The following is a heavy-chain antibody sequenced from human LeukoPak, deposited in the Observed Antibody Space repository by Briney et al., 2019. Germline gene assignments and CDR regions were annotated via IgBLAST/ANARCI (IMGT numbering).Heavy chain of an antibody. CDR2: ISSSSSYI. J-gene: IGHJ4*02. V-gene: IGHV3-21*01. Sequence: GGSLRLSCAASGFTFSNYAMSWVRQAPGKGLKWVSSISSSSSYIYYADSVKGRFTISRDNAKNSLYLQMNSLRAEDTAVYYCARSHDYGDYVLGYWGQGTLVTVSS. CDR3: ARSHDYGDYVLGY. CDR1: GFTFSNYA. D-gene: IGHD4-17*01.